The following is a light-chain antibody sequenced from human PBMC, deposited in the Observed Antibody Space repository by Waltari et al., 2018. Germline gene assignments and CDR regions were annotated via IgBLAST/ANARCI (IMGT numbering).Light chain of an antibody. Sequence: YELTQAPSVSLAPGQTATITCGGANIGRQNVHWYQQKPGQAPVLVVYDDSDRPSGVPERFSGSNSGSTATLTIRRVEAGDEADYYCQVWDLSSDRVVFGGGTKLTVL. J-gene: IGLJ3*02. V-gene: IGLV3-21*02. CDR3: QVWDLSSDRVV. CDR1: NIGRQN. CDR2: DDS.